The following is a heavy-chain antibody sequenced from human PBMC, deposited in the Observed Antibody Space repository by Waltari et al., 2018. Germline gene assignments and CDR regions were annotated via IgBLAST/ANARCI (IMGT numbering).Heavy chain of an antibody. V-gene: IGHV3-48*04. D-gene: IGHD3-22*01. CDR1: GFTFSSYS. J-gene: IGHJ5*02. Sequence: EVQLVESGGGLVQPGGSLRLSCAASGFTFSSYSMNWVRQAPGKGLEWVSYISSSSSTIYYAYSVKGRFTISRDNAKNSLYLQMNSLRADDTAVYYCAIGFTMIEDQRWFDPWGQGTLVTVSS. CDR3: AIGFTMIEDQRWFDP. CDR2: ISSSSSTI.